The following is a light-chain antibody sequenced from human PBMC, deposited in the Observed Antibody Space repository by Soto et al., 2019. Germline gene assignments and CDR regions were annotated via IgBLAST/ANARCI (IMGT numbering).Light chain of an antibody. CDR2: DNN. V-gene: IGLV1-51*01. Sequence: TQPPSVSAAPGQKVTISCSGSSSNIGNNFVSWYQHLPGTAPKLLTYDNNRRPSGIPDRFSGSKSGTSATLGITGLQTGDEADYYCGTWDTSLSAAVFGTGTKVTVL. J-gene: IGLJ1*01. CDR3: GTWDTSLSAAV. CDR1: SSNIGNNF.